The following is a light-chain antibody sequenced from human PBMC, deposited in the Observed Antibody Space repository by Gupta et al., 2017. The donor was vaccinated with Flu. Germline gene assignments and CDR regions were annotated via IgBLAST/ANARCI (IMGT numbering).Light chain of an antibody. J-gene: IGKJ1*01. Sequence: DRATITCRASDGITSWLSCYQKKPGKARKLLIKKASRLERGVASRSSSGGSGAEFTITSSRLQPDVVATYCIQRYNSYSWTFGRGTKVEIK. V-gene: IGKV1-5*03. CDR1: DGITSW. CDR3: QRYNSYSWT. CDR2: KAS.